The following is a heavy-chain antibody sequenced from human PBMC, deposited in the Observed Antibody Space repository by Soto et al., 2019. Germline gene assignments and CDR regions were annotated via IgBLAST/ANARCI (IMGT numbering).Heavy chain of an antibody. J-gene: IGHJ6*03. D-gene: IGHD2-15*01. V-gene: IGHV4-59*08. CDR2: IYYSGST. CDR3: ARLGDGCSGGSCYSDYYYYMDV. Sequence: SETLSLTCTVSGGSISSYYWSWIRQPPGKGLEWIGYIYYSGSTNYNPSLKSRVTISVDTSKNQFSLKLSSVTAADTAVYYCARLGDGCSGGSCYSDYYYYMDVWGKGTTVTVSS. CDR1: GGSISSYY.